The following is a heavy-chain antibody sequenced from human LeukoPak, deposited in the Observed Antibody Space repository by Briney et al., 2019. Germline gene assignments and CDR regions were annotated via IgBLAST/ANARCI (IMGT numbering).Heavy chain of an antibody. CDR2: MYSGGST. Sequence: PGGSLRLSCAASGFTVSSYYMTWVRQAPGEGLEWVSVMYSGGSTYYADSVKGRVAISRDNSQNTVFLQMNSVRVEDTAVYYCARSYSNHLFGMDVWGQGTAVTVSS. J-gene: IGHJ6*02. D-gene: IGHD4-11*01. V-gene: IGHV3-66*01. CDR3: ARSYSNHLFGMDV. CDR1: GFTVSSYY.